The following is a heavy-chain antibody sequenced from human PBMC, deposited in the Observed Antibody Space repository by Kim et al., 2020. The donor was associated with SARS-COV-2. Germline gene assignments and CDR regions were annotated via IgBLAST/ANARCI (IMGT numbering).Heavy chain of an antibody. J-gene: IGHJ4*01. CDR2: MSADGTKK. Sequence: GGSLRLSCAASGFSISDLAIDWVRQAPGKGPEWVAFMSADGTKKSYVDSVKGRFTIARDDSKDTLYLQMNGLRAEDTAVYFCARGVDYCFANWGQGTLVTVSS. CDR1: GFSISDLA. CDR3: ARGVDYCFAN. V-gene: IGHV3-33*01.